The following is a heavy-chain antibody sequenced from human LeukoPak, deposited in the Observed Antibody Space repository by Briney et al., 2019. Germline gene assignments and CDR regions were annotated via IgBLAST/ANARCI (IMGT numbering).Heavy chain of an antibody. CDR2: ISSIGSTI. CDR3: ERENGENAFDI. V-gene: IGHV3-48*03. D-gene: IGHD7-27*01. CDR1: GFTFSIYE. J-gene: IGHJ3*02. Sequence: PGGSLSLSCLASGFTFSIYEMNWVRQAPGKGLECVSYISSIGSTIYYADSVKGRFTISRDNAKNSLYLQMSSLRAEETAVYYCERENGENAFDIWGQGTMVTVSS.